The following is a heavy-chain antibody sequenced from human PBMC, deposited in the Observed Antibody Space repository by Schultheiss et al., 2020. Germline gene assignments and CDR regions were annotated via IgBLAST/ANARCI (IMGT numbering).Heavy chain of an antibody. D-gene: IGHD4-11*01. CDR2: INPNSGGT. CDR3: AVSTDSNYAWFDP. J-gene: IGHJ5*02. Sequence: SVKVSCKASGGTFSSYAISWVRQAPGQGLEWMGWINPNSGGTNYAQKFQGRVTITADESTSTAYMELSSLRSEDTAVYYCAVSTDSNYAWFDPWGQGTLVTVSS. V-gene: IGHV1-69*13. CDR1: GGTFSSYA.